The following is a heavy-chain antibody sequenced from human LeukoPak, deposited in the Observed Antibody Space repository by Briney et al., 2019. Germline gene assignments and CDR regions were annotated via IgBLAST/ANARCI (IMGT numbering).Heavy chain of an antibody. CDR2: ISSSGSTM. D-gene: IGHD6-13*01. Sequence: GGSLRLSCAASGFTFSSYEMNWVRQAPGKGLEWISYISSSGSTMYYADSVKGRFTISRDNAKNSLYLQMNSLRAENTAIYYCASSSWYALDYWGQGTLVTVSS. CDR1: GFTFSSYE. J-gene: IGHJ4*02. V-gene: IGHV3-48*03. CDR3: ASSSWYALDY.